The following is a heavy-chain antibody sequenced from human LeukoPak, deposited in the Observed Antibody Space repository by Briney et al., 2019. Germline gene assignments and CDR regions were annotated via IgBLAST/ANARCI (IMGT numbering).Heavy chain of an antibody. CDR3: ARHYWGSTYYFDY. CDR1: GGSISSSSYY. CDR2: IYYSGST. J-gene: IGHJ4*02. V-gene: IGHV4-39*01. Sequence: SSETLSLTCTVSGGSISSSSYYWGWIRQPPGKGLEWIGSIYYSGSTYYNPSLKSRVTISVDTSKNQFSLKLSSVTAADTAVYYCARHYWGSTYYFDYWGQGTLVTVSS. D-gene: IGHD3-16*01.